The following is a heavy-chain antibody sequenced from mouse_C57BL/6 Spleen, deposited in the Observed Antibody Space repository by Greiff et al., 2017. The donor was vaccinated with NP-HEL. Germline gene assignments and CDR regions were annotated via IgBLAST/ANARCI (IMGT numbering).Heavy chain of an antibody. D-gene: IGHD6-5*01. J-gene: IGHJ4*01. CDR1: GYTFTSYG. V-gene: IGHV1-81*01. CDR2: IYPRSGNT. CDR3: ARSLYDYDAMDY. Sequence: VQLQQSGAELARPGASVKLSCKASGYTFTSYGISWVKQRTGQGLEWIGEIYPRSGNTYYNEKFKGKATLTADKSSSTAYMELRSLTSEDPAVYFCARSLYDYDAMDYWGQGASVTVDS.